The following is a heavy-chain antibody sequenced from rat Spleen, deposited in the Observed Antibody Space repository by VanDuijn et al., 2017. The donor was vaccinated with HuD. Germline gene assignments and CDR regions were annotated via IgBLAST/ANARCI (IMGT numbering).Heavy chain of an antibody. CDR2: ISPSGGST. D-gene: IGHD1-5*01. Sequence: EVQMVESGGGLVQPGRSLKLSCAASGFILNNYGMHWIRQAPTKGLEWVASISPSGGSTFYRDSVKGRFTISRDNAKNTQYLQMDSLRSEDTATYYCARLRYNPFDYWGQGVMVTVSS. V-gene: IGHV5S13*01. CDR3: ARLRYNPFDY. J-gene: IGHJ2*01. CDR1: GFILNNYG.